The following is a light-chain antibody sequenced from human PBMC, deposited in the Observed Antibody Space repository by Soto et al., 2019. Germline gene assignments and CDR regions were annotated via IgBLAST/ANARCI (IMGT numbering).Light chain of an antibody. J-gene: IGKJ2*01. CDR2: GAS. V-gene: IGKV3-15*01. Sequence: IVMTQSPATLSVSPGERATLSCRASQSVSSNLAWYQQKPGQAPRLLIYGASTRATGIPDRFSGSGSGTEFTLTISSLQSEDFAVYHCQQYNIWPPFFGQGTKLEIK. CDR3: QQYNIWPPF. CDR1: QSVSSN.